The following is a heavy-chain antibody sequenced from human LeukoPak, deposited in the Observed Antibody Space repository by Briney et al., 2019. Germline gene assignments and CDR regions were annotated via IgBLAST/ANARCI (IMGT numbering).Heavy chain of an antibody. J-gene: IGHJ4*02. CDR3: ATDSPKGYLTVDY. CDR1: GGTFSSYA. CDR2: IIPIFGTA. V-gene: IGHV1-69*01. D-gene: IGHD3-16*02. Sequence: VKVSCKASGGTFSSYAISWVRQAPGQGLEWMGGIIPIFGTANYAQKFQGRVTITADESTSTLYMDLSSLRSEDTAVYYCATDSPKGYLTVDYWGQGTLVTVSS.